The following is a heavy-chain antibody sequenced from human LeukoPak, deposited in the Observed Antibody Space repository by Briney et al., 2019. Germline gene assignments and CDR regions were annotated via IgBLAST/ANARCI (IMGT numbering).Heavy chain of an antibody. CDR1: GYTFTSYG. J-gene: IGHJ4*02. Sequence: ASVKVSCKASGYTFTSYGISWVRQASGQGLEWMGWISAYNGNTNYAQKLQGRVTMTTDTSTSTAYMELRSLRSDDTAVYYCARALYGSGSYYTSDYWGQGTLVTVSS. CDR2: ISAYNGNT. V-gene: IGHV1-18*04. D-gene: IGHD3-10*01. CDR3: ARALYGSGSYYTSDY.